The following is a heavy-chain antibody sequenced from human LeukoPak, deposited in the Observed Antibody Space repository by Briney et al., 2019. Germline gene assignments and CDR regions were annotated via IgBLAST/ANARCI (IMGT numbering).Heavy chain of an antibody. CDR2: INPNSGGT. Sequence: GASVKVSCKASGYTFTGYYMHWVRQAPGQGLEWMGWINPNSGGTNYAQKFQGRVTMTRDTSISTAYMELSRLRSDDTAVYYCARDSLSDYYDRTAGYYMDVWGKGTTVTVSS. J-gene: IGHJ6*03. V-gene: IGHV1-2*02. CDR1: GYTFTGYY. D-gene: IGHD3-22*01. CDR3: ARDSLSDYYDRTAGYYMDV.